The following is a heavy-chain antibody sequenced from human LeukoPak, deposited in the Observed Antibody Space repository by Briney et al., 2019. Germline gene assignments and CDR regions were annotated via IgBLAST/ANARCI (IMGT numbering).Heavy chain of an antibody. CDR3: ARSGYYFNSGFDY. Sequence: SETLSLTCTVSGGSISNYYWSWIRQPAGKGLEWIGRIYTSGSTNYNPSLKSRVTISVDTSKNQFSLKLSSVTAADTAVYYCARSGYYFNSGFDYWGQGTLVTVSS. D-gene: IGHD3-22*01. CDR1: GGSISNYY. J-gene: IGHJ4*02. CDR2: IYTSGST. V-gene: IGHV4-4*07.